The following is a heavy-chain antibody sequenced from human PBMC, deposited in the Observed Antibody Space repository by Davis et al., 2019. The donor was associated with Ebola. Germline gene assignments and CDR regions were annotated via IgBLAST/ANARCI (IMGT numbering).Heavy chain of an antibody. CDR1: GFTFSSHS. CDR3: ARLMRSGGWYSDF. J-gene: IGHJ4*02. V-gene: IGHV3-48*02. CDR2: ISDSGDTT. D-gene: IGHD6-19*01. Sequence: PGGSLRLSCAASGFTFSSHSMNWVRQAPGKGLGWLSYISDSGDTTSYANSVRGRFTISRDNVKNSLYLQMNSLRDEDTAVYHCARLMRSGGWYSDFWGQGTLVTVST.